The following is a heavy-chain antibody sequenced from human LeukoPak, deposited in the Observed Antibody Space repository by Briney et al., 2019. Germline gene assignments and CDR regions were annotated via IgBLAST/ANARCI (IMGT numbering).Heavy chain of an antibody. Sequence: GGSLRLSCAASGFTFSDYYMSWIRQAPGKGLEWVSYISSSGSTIYYADSVKDRFTISRDNAKNSLYLQMNSLRAEDTAVYYCARGILSGNSRHFDYWGQGTLVTVSS. CDR2: ISSSGSTI. D-gene: IGHD4-23*01. CDR3: ARGILSGNSRHFDY. V-gene: IGHV3-11*04. CDR1: GFTFSDYY. J-gene: IGHJ4*02.